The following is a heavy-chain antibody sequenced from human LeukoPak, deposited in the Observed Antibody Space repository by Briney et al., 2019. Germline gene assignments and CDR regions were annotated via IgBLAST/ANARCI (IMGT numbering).Heavy chain of an antibody. J-gene: IGHJ4*02. V-gene: IGHV3-48*03. CDR1: GFTFSSYE. CDR2: ISSSGSTI. D-gene: IGHD2-2*02. Sequence: GGSLRLSCAASGFTFSSYEMNWVRQAPGKGLEWVSYISSSGSTIYYADSVKGRFTISRDNAKNSLYLQMNSLRAEDTAVYYCARDYCSSTSCYNGAFDYWGQGTLVTVSS. CDR3: ARDYCSSTSCYNGAFDY.